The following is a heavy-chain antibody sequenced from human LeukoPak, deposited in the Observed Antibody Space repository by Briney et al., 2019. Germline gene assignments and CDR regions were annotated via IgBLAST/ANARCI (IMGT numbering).Heavy chain of an antibody. V-gene: IGHV4-59*08. CDR3: ARLLGYCSSTSCHGWAFDI. D-gene: IGHD2-2*01. J-gene: IGHJ3*02. CDR1: GGSISSYY. CDR2: IYYSGST. Sequence: SETLSLTCTVSGGSISSYYWSWIRQPPXXXLEWIGYIYYSGSTNYNPSLKSRVTISVDTSKNQFSLKLSSVTAADTAVYYCARLLGYCSSTSCHGWAFDIWGQGTMVTVSS.